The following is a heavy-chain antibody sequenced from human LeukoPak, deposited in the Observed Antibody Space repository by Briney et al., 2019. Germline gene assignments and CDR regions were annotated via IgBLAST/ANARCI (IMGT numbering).Heavy chain of an antibody. CDR1: GGSISSSSYY. V-gene: IGHV4-30-4*08. J-gene: IGHJ4*02. Sequence: SETLSLTCTVSGGSISSSSYYWGWIRQPPGKGLEWIGYIYYSGSTYYNPSLKSRVTISVDTSKNQFSLKLSSVTAADTAVYYCAREPYYYEKGGFDYWGQGTLVTVSS. CDR2: IYYSGST. D-gene: IGHD3-22*01. CDR3: AREPYYYEKGGFDY.